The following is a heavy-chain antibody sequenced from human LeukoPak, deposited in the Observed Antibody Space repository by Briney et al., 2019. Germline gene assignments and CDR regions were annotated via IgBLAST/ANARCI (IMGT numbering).Heavy chain of an antibody. J-gene: IGHJ3*02. CDR1: GIVFSTTA. CDR2: ISGGGERT. CDR3: AKGTWSIAARKNAFDI. Sequence: GGSLRLSCAASGIVFSTTAMNWARQSPGRGLEWGSAISGGGERTFYADSVKGRFTISRDNSKNTLYLQMNSLRAEDTAVYYCAKGTWSIAARKNAFDIWGQGTMVTVSS. D-gene: IGHD6-6*01. V-gene: IGHV3-23*01.